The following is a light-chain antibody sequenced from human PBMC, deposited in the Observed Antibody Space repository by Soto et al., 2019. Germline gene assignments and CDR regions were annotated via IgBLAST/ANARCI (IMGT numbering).Light chain of an antibody. CDR3: FSYAGSNTYV. CDR1: SSDVGSYNL. CDR2: EGS. Sequence: QSALTQPASVSGSPGQSITISCTGTSSDVGSYNLVSWYQQHPDKAPKLMISEGSKRPSGVSNRSSGSKSGNTASLTISGLQAEDEADYYCFSYAGSNTYVFGTGTKLTVL. V-gene: IGLV2-23*01. J-gene: IGLJ1*01.